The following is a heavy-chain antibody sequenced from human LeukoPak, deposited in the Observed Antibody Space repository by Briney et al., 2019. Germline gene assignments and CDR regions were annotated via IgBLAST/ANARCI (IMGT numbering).Heavy chain of an antibody. CDR2: IYYSGST. J-gene: IGHJ4*02. V-gene: IGHV4-39*07. D-gene: IGHD3-22*01. Sequence: SETLSLTCTVSGGSISSSSYYWGWIRQPPGKGLEWIGNIYYSGSTYYNPSLKSRVTISVDTSKNQFSLKLSSVTAADTAVYYCARVVTYYYDSSGYYWGQGTLVTVSS. CDR3: ARVVTYYYDSSGYY. CDR1: GGSISSSSYY.